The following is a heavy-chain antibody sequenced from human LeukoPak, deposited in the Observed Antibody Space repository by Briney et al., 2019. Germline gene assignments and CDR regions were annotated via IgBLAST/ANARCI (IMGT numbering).Heavy chain of an antibody. CDR2: INHSGST. CDR3: AGGLLIAAGNWFDP. D-gene: IGHD6-25*01. V-gene: IGHV4-34*01. CDR1: GGSFSGYY. Sequence: PSETLSPTCAVYGGSFSGYYWSWIRQPPGKGLEWIGEINHSGSTNYNPSLKSRVTISVDTSKNQFSLKLSSVTAADTAVYYCAGGLLIAAGNWFDPWGQGPLVTVSS. J-gene: IGHJ5*02.